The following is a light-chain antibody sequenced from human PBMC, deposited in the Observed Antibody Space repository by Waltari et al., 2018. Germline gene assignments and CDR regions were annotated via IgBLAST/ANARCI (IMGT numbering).Light chain of an antibody. CDR3: SSYASSSSVV. J-gene: IGLJ2*01. CDR1: NSDDLGGYRF. V-gene: IGLV2-14*03. Sequence: QSALTQPASVSGSPGQSIPIPCTGPNSDDLGGYRFPSWYQQHPGKAPKLIIYGVSNRPSGVSTRFSGSRSGNTASLTISGLQAEDEADYYCSSYASSSSVVFGGGTKLTVL. CDR2: GVS.